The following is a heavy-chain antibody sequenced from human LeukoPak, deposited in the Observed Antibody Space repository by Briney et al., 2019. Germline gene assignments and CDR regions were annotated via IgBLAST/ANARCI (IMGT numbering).Heavy chain of an antibody. J-gene: IGHJ3*02. CDR2: TSSSGSTI. Sequence: GGSLRLSCAASGFTFSTYVMSWVRQAPGKGLEWVSYTSSSGSTIYYAGSVKGRFTVSRDNAKKSLYLQMNSLRAEDTAIYYCATYYYDSSAQRGDDAFDIWGQGTMVTVSS. CDR1: GFTFSTYV. V-gene: IGHV3-48*03. CDR3: ATYYYDSSAQRGDDAFDI. D-gene: IGHD3-22*01.